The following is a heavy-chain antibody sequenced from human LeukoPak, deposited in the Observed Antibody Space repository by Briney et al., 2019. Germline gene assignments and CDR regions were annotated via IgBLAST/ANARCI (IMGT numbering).Heavy chain of an antibody. Sequence: ASVKVSCKASGYTFTSYAISWVRQAPGQGLEWMGWISAYNGNTNYAQKLQGRVTMTTDTSTSTAYMELRSLRSDDTAVYYCARDFLGIAAAGRFGYWGQGTLVTVSS. CDR2: ISAYNGNT. CDR3: ARDFLGIAAAGRFGY. CDR1: GYTFTSYA. J-gene: IGHJ4*02. V-gene: IGHV1-18*01. D-gene: IGHD6-13*01.